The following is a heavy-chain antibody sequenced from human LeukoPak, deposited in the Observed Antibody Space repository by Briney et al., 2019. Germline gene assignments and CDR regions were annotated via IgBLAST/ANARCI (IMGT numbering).Heavy chain of an antibody. V-gene: IGHV3-30*18. CDR2: ISYDGSNK. J-gene: IGHJ4*02. Sequence: GRSLRLSCAVSGFTFSSFGMYWVRQAPGKGLEWVAVISYDGSNKYYADSVKGRFTISRDNSKNTLYLQMNSLRVEDTAVYYCAKRMGPSIAAADLDYWGQGTLVTVSS. D-gene: IGHD6-13*01. CDR3: AKRMGPSIAAADLDY. CDR1: GFTFSSFG.